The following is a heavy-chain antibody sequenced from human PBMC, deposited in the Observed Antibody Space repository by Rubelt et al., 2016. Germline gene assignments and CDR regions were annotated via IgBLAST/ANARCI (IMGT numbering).Heavy chain of an antibody. CDR2: ISAYNGNT. CDR3: ARVISGVEYSSSWHFDY. Sequence: QVQLVQSGAEVKKPGASVKVSCKASGYTFTSYGISWVRQAPGQGLEWMGWISAYNGNTNYAQKVQGRVTMTTATSTSTAYMELRSLRSDDTAVYYCARVISGVEYSSSWHFDYWGQGTLVTVSS. D-gene: IGHD6-13*01. V-gene: IGHV1-18*01. J-gene: IGHJ4*02. CDR1: GYTFTSYG.